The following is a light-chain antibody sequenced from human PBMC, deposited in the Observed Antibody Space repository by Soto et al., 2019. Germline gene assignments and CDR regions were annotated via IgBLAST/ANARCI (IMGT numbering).Light chain of an antibody. V-gene: IGKV3-11*01. CDR2: QTS. CDR1: QYINAR. J-gene: IGKJ1*01. Sequence: MVFKQSPSTRSAIQRDSGSLSCRSSQYINARLAWYQHRPGQSPRLLIYQTSLRAAGIPARFSASGSGADFTLTMGYVQPEDFALYYCHLRPSWPRPFGQGTKVDI. CDR3: HLRPSWPRP.